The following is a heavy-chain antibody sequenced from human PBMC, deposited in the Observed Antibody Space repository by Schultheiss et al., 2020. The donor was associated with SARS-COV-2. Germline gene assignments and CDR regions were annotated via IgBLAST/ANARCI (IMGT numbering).Heavy chain of an antibody. Sequence: GGSLRLSCAASGFTFSSYGMHWVRQAPGKGLEWVAVISYDGSNKYYADSVKGRFTISRDNAKNSLYLQMNSLRAEDTAVYYCARDDDGDSYFDYWGQGTLVTVSS. CDR2: ISYDGSNK. CDR3: ARDDDGDSYFDY. CDR1: GFTFSSYG. D-gene: IGHD4-17*01. V-gene: IGHV3-30*03. J-gene: IGHJ4*02.